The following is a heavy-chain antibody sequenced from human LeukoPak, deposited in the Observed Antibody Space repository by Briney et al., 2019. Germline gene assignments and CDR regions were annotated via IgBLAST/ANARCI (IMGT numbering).Heavy chain of an antibody. CDR2: IIPIFGTA. CDR3: ARDRAAAAFDY. Sequence: GASVKVPCKASGGTFSSYAISWVRQAPGQGLEWMGGIIPIFGTANYAQKFQGRVTITADESTSTAYMELSSLRSEDTAVYYCARDRAAAAFDYWGQGTLVTVSS. V-gene: IGHV1-69*13. CDR1: GGTFSSYA. J-gene: IGHJ4*02. D-gene: IGHD2-2*01.